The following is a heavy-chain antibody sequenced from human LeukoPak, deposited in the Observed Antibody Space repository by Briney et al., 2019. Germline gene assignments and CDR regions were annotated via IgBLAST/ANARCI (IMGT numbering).Heavy chain of an antibody. CDR1: GLSFSIYG. D-gene: IGHD2-2*01. CDR3: ARGLFPIVVVPAAMDV. Sequence: GALRLSCATSGLSFSIYGMHWVRQAPGKGLEWVAAISHDEKKKYYGDSVKGRFTISRDNSQKTLYLQMNSLRAEDTAVYYCARGLFPIVVVPAAMDVWGQGTTVTVSS. J-gene: IGHJ6*02. V-gene: IGHV3-30*03. CDR2: ISHDEKKK.